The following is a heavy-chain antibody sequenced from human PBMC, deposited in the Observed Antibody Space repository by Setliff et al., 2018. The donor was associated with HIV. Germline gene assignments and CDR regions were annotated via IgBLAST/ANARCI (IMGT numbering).Heavy chain of an antibody. CDR2: IYYSGDT. Sequence: KPSETLSLTCTVSGASISTYYWSWIRQPPGKGLEWIGHIYYSGDTNYSPSLKSRVTISMDTSKNQFSLKLTSVTAADTAVYYCARGNDNGQRGGDYYFMDVWDRGTTVTVSS. J-gene: IGHJ6*03. V-gene: IGHV4-59*12. CDR3: ARGNDNGQRGGDYYFMDV. CDR1: GASISTYY. D-gene: IGHD4-17*01.